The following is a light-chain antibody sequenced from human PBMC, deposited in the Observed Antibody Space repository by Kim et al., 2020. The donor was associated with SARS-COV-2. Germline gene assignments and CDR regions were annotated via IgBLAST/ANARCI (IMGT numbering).Light chain of an antibody. CDR2: DAS. J-gene: IGKJ4*01. Sequence: ASVRDRVTITCQASQDINKFLNWYQQKPGTAPKLLIYDASNLERGVPSRFSGSGSGTDFALTISSLQPEDIGTYYCQQYDYPPLTFGGGTKVDIK. CDR3: QQYDYPPLT. CDR1: QDINKF. V-gene: IGKV1-33*01.